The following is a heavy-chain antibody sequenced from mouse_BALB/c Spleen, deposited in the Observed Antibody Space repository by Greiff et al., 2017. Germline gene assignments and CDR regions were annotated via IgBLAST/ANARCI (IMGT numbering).Heavy chain of an antibody. D-gene: IGHD2-10*02. V-gene: IGHV5-17*02. CDR2: ISSGSSTI. Sequence: EVHLVESGGGLVQPGGSRKLSCAASGFTFSSFGMHWVRQAPEKGLEWVAYISSGSSTIYYADTVKGRFTISRDNPKNTLFLQMTSLRSEDTAMYYCARSGYGNYAMDYWGQGTSVTVSS. J-gene: IGHJ4*01. CDR3: ARSGYGNYAMDY. CDR1: GFTFSSFG.